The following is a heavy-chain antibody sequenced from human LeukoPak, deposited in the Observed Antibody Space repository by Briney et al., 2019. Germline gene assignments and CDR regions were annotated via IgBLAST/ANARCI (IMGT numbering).Heavy chain of an antibody. CDR3: ANGGSFYYYYMDV. D-gene: IGHD4-23*01. CDR1: GFTVSSNS. Sequence: GGSLRLSCAASGFTVSSNSMSWVRQAPGKGLEWVSVIYRGGGTYYADSVKGRFTISRDNAKNSLYLQMNSLRAEDTAVYYCANGGSFYYYYMDVWGKGTTVTVSS. V-gene: IGHV3-66*01. J-gene: IGHJ6*03. CDR2: IYRGGGT.